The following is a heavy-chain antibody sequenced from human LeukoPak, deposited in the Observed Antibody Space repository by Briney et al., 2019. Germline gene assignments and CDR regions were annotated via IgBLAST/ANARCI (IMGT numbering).Heavy chain of an antibody. V-gene: IGHV3-48*04. CDR1: GFSFRSHG. CDR3: ARDNYSGSRYFDH. D-gene: IGHD1-26*01. CDR2: ISSSGRTM. J-gene: IGHJ4*02. Sequence: GGSLRLSCASSGFSFRSHGMHWVRQAPGKGLEWVSYISSSGRTMYYADSVKGRFTVSRDNAKNSLYLQMNSLRAEDTAIYYCARDNYSGSRYFDHWGQGTLVTVSS.